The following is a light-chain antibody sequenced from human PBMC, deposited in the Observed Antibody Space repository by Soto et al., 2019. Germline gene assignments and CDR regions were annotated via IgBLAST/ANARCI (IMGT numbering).Light chain of an antibody. J-gene: IGKJ1*01. CDR2: RAS. V-gene: IGKV3-15*01. CDR1: QSLSDN. Sequence: IVMTQSPDTLAVSPGETVTLSCRASQSLSDNLAWYQQKTGQPPRLLIFRASTRASVIPARFSGGGSGTEFTLTISRLQSEDFAVYYCQQYGNWPPWTFGPGTRVEIK. CDR3: QQYGNWPPWT.